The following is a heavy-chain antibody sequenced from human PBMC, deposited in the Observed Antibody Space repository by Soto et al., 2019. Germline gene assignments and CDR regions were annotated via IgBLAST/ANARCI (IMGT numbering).Heavy chain of an antibody. V-gene: IGHV1-69*01. D-gene: IGHD3-9*01. J-gene: IGHJ4*02. CDR1: GGTFSSYA. Sequence: QVQLVQSGAEVKKPGSSVKVSCKASGGTFSSYAISWVRQAPGQGLEWMGGIIPIFGTANYAQKFQGRVTLTADESTSTAYMELRSLGSEDTAVYYCARSKGYYDILTGYPPPYYFDYWGQGTLVTVSS. CDR2: IIPIFGTA. CDR3: ARSKGYYDILTGYPPPYYFDY.